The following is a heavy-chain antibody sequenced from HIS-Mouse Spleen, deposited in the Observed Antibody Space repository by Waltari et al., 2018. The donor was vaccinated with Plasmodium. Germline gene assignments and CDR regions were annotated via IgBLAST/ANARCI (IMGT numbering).Heavy chain of an antibody. D-gene: IGHD3-3*01. V-gene: IGHV4-39*07. J-gene: IGHJ3*02. Sequence: QLQLQESGPGLVKPSETLSPTCTVSGGSISSSSYYWGWIRQPPGKGLEWIGNICYSVRTDDNTAHKGRVTISVDTAKNQFALKLCSVTAADTAVYYCACITIFGVVIVDACDIWGQGTMVTVSS. CDR3: ACITIFGVVIVDACDI. CDR2: ICYSVRT. CDR1: GGSISSSSYY.